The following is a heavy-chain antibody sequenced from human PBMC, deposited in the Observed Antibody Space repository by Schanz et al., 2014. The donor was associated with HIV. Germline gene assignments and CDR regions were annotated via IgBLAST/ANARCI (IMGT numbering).Heavy chain of an antibody. CDR3: AKISQLQALDI. D-gene: IGHD2-2*01. V-gene: IGHV3-72*01. CDR1: GISVTGDW. Sequence: QLLESGGGLVQPGGYLRLSCTASGISVTGDWMSWVRQAPGRGLEWVGRLKDNTQIADYAASVKDRFTISRDDSKNVLYLQMNSLNSEDTAVYYCAKISQLQALDIWGQGTMVTVSS. J-gene: IGHJ3*02. CDR2: LKDNTQIA.